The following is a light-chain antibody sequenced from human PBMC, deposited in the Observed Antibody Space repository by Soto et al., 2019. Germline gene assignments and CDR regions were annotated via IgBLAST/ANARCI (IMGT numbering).Light chain of an antibody. Sequence: SPGERATLSCRASQSVSSSYLAWYQQKPGQAPRLLIYGASSRATGIPDRFSGSGSGTDFTLTISRLEPEDFAVYYCQQYGSSPSMTFGQGTRLEIK. V-gene: IGKV3-20*01. J-gene: IGKJ5*01. CDR3: QQYGSSPSMT. CDR1: QSVSSSY. CDR2: GAS.